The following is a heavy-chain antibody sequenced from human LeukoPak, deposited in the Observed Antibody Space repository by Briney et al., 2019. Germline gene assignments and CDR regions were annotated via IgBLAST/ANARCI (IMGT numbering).Heavy chain of an antibody. J-gene: IGHJ4*02. CDR3: AKANRITMIVPLDY. V-gene: IGHV3-23*01. D-gene: IGHD3-22*01. Sequence: GGSLRLSCAASGFTFSTYAMTWVRQAPGKGLEWFLSISGSGGSTSYADSVKGRFTISRDNSKNTLYLQMNSLRAEDTAIYFCAKANRITMIVPLDYWGQGTLVTVSS. CDR1: GFTFSTYA. CDR2: ISGSGGST.